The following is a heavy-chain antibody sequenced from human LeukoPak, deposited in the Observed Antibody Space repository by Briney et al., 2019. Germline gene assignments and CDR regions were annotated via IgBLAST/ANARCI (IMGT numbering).Heavy chain of an antibody. D-gene: IGHD3-10*01. CDR1: GFTFSSYA. V-gene: IGHV3-23*01. CDR2: ISGSGGST. Sequence: GGSLRLSCAASGFTFSSYAMSWVRQAPGKGLEWVSAISGSGGSTYYADSVKGRFTISRDNSKNTLYLQMNSLRAEDTAVYYCAKDVGYGSGRPMGDAFDIWGQGTMVTVSS. CDR3: AKDVGYGSGRPMGDAFDI. J-gene: IGHJ3*02.